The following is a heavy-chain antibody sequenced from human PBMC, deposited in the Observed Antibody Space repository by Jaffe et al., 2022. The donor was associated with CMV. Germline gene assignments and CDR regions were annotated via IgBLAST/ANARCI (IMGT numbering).Heavy chain of an antibody. CDR2: ISLSGSAI. Sequence: QVQLVESGGGLVKPGGSLRLSCSASGFSFSDYYMSWVRQAPGKGLEWISYISLSGSAIYYADSVKGRFTISRDNAKNSLYLQMNSLRADDTAIYYCARDPEWNYHFDYWGQGALVTVSS. CDR1: GFSFSDYY. D-gene: IGHD1-7*01. V-gene: IGHV3-11*01. J-gene: IGHJ4*02. CDR3: ARDPEWNYHFDY.